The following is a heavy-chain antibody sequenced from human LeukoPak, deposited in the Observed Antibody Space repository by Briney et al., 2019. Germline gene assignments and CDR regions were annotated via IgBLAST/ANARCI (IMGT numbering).Heavy chain of an antibody. J-gene: IGHJ5*02. V-gene: IGHV3-9*01. Sequence: GRSLRLSCVASGFTFDDYAMHWVRQAPGKGLEWVSGISGNSGYMGYADSVRGRFTVSRDNAKNSLYLQMNSLRAEDTALYYCAKESYYYGSGINHWGQGTLVTVSS. CDR2: ISGNSGYM. D-gene: IGHD3-10*01. CDR3: AKESYYYGSGINH. CDR1: GFTFDDYA.